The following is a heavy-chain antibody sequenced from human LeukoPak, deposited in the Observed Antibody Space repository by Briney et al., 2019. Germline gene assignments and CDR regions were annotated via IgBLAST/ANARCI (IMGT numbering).Heavy chain of an antibody. CDR1: GFTFSSYA. Sequence: PGGSLRLSCAASGFTFSSYAMSWVRQAPGKGLEWVSAISGSGGSTYYADSVKGRFTISRDNSKNTLYLQMNSLRAEDTAVYYCAKGRPFIIQLNPGDDAFDIWGQGTMVTVSS. CDR2: ISGSGGST. CDR3: AKGRPFIIQLNPGDDAFDI. V-gene: IGHV3-23*01. J-gene: IGHJ3*02. D-gene: IGHD5-18*01.